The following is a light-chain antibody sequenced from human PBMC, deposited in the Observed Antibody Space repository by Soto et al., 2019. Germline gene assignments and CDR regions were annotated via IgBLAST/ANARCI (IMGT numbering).Light chain of an antibody. CDR3: QQYTNGTMVR. V-gene: IGKV3-15*01. Sequence: SFRVSQSVSSNLAWYQQKPGQAPRLLIYGASTRATGIPARFSASGSGTEFTLTISSLQSEDFAVYYYQQYTNGTMVRLGQGTKVDIK. CDR2: GAS. CDR1: QSVSSN. J-gene: IGKJ1*01.